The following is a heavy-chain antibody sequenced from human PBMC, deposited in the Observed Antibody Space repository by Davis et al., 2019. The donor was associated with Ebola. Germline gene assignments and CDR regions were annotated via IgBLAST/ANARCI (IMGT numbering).Heavy chain of an antibody. J-gene: IGHJ4*02. CDR2: IYYSGST. D-gene: IGHD2-21*02. V-gene: IGHV4-59*01. CDR1: GGSISSYY. Sequence: PSETLSLTCTVSGGSISSYYWSWIRQPPGKGLEWIGYIYYSGSTNYNPSLKSRVTISVDTSKNQFSLKLSSVTAADTAVYYCARVYCGGDCRSPWEYYFDYWGQGTLVTVSS. CDR3: ARVYCGGDCRSPWEYYFDY.